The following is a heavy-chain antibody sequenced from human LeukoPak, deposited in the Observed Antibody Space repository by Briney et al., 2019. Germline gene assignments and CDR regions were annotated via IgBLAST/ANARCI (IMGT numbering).Heavy chain of an antibody. J-gene: IGHJ5*02. V-gene: IGHV4-34*01. CDR1: GGYFSGYY. CDR3: ARRWGGYSSSWSVSASDWFDP. D-gene: IGHD6-13*01. Sequence: SETLSLPCAVCGGYFSGYYWSWIRQPPGKGLEWIGEINHSGSTNYNPSLKSRVTISVDTSKNQFSLKLNSVTAADTAVYYCARRWGGYSSSWSVSASDWFDPWGQGTLVTVSS. CDR2: INHSGST.